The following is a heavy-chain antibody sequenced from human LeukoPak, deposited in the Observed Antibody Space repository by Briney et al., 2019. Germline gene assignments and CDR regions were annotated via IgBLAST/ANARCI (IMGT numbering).Heavy chain of an antibody. CDR1: RGSFNSYY. V-gene: IGHV4-59*01. CDR3: ARFLETDNCFDP. Sequence: SETLSLTCTVSRGSFNSYYWSWIRQSPGKGLEWIGYVRYSGSTHYNPSLKSRVTISVDTSKKYFSLKLTSVTAADTAVYYCARFLETDNCFDPWGQGILVIVSS. J-gene: IGHJ5*02. D-gene: IGHD3-3*01. CDR2: VRYSGST.